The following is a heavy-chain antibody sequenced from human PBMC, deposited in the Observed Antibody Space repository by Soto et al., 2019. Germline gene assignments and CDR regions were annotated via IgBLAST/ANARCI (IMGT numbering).Heavy chain of an antibody. CDR3: ARVMAYEQQLVPFDY. V-gene: IGHV1-2*02. CDR2: VNLHIGGT. CDR1: GYTFIGYY. Sequence: QVQLVQSGAEVKKPGASVKVSCKTSGYTFIGYYLNWVRQAPGQGLEWMGWVNLHIGGTHYAQKFDGSITMNRDTSTYTAYMELSDLKFDDTATYFCARVMAYEQQLVPFDYWGQGTLVTVSS. D-gene: IGHD6-13*01. J-gene: IGHJ4*02.